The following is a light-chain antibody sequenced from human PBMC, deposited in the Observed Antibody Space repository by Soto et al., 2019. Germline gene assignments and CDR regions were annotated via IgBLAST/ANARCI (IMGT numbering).Light chain of an antibody. Sequence: DIQLTQSPSFLSASVADRVTISCRASQGMSDYLAWYQQKPGKAPKLLIYGASTLQSGVPSRFSGSASGTEFTLTISSLQPEDFATYFCQPFNDYPLTFGGGTKLEIK. CDR3: QPFNDYPLT. CDR2: GAS. J-gene: IGKJ4*01. CDR1: QGMSDY. V-gene: IGKV1-9*01.